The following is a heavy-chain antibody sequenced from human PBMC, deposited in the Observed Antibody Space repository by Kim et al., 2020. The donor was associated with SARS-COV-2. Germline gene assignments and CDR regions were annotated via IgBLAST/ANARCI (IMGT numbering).Heavy chain of an antibody. V-gene: IGHV3-53*01. D-gene: IGHD2-21*01. Sequence: GGSLRLSCAAFGFSVSSRYMTWVRQAPGKGLEWVSVIWVDGTTYYAASVMGRFTISRDNAKNTLDLQMNSLRAENTAVYYCTRDVLAGYWNWGQGTLVTVSS. CDR3: TRDVLAGYWN. CDR2: IWVDGTT. J-gene: IGHJ4*02. CDR1: GFSVSSRY.